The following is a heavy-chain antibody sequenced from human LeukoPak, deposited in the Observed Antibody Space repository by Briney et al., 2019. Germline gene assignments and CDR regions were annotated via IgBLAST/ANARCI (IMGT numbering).Heavy chain of an antibody. V-gene: IGHV3-33*01. Sequence: GTSLRLSCAASGFTFSNSGMHWVRQAPGKGLEWVAVIWYDGTNKYYADSVKGRFTISRDNSKNILYLQMDSLRDEDTAVYYCARERTIWAGFPLDFWGQGSLVTVTS. CDR1: GFTFSNSG. CDR2: IWYDGTNK. J-gene: IGHJ4*02. D-gene: IGHD3/OR15-3a*01. CDR3: ARERTIWAGFPLDF.